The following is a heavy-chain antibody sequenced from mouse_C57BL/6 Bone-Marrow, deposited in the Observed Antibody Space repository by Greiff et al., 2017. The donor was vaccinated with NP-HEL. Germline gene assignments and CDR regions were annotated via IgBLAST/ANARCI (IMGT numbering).Heavy chain of an antibody. V-gene: IGHV14-4*01. Sequence: EVKLQESGAELVRPGASVKLSCTASGFNIKDDYMHWVKQRPEQGLEWIGWIDPENGDTEYASKFQGKATITADTSSNTAYLQLSSLTSEDTAVYYCTTTTMVTTRFAYWGQGTLVTVSA. CDR3: TTTTMVTTRFAY. CDR2: IDPENGDT. CDR1: GFNIKDDY. D-gene: IGHD2-2*01. J-gene: IGHJ3*01.